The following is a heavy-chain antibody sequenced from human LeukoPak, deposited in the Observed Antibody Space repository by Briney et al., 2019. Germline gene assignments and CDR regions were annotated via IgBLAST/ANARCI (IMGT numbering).Heavy chain of an antibody. V-gene: IGHV3-23*01. J-gene: IGHJ4*02. Sequence: PGGSLRLFCAACGFTFSSYWMIWVRQARGKGLEWVSTITASGGSTYYAEFVKGRFTISRDNSKNTMYVQMNSLRGDDTAVYYCAATAVTIRVGPDYWGQGTLVTVSS. CDR2: ITASGGST. CDR1: GFTFSSYW. D-gene: IGHD4-17*01. CDR3: AATAVTIRVGPDY.